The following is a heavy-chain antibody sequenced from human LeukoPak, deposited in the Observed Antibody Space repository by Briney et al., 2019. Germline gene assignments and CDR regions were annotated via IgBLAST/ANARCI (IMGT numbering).Heavy chain of an antibody. CDR1: GFTFSSYE. Sequence: GSLRLSCAASGFTFSSYEMNWVRQAPGKGLEGVSYISSSGSSSGRIIDYADSVKGRFTISRDNAKNSLYLQMNSLRAEDTAVYYCAKDSTLGYSGYDLDWYFDLWGRGTLVTVSS. J-gene: IGHJ2*01. D-gene: IGHD5-12*01. CDR3: AKDSTLGYSGYDLDWYFDL. V-gene: IGHV3-48*03. CDR2: ISSSGSSSGRII.